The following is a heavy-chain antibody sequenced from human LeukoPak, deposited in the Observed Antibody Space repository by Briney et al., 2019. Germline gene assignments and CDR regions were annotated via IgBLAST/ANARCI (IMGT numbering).Heavy chain of an antibody. D-gene: IGHD2-2*01. Sequence: SETLSLTCAVYGGSFSGYYWSWIRQPPGKGLEWIGEINHSGSTNYNPSLKSRVTISVDTSKNQFSLKLNSVTAADTAVYYCARGDSTPSDYWGQGTLVTVSS. CDR1: GGSFSGYY. CDR3: ARGDSTPSDY. V-gene: IGHV4-34*01. CDR2: INHSGST. J-gene: IGHJ4*02.